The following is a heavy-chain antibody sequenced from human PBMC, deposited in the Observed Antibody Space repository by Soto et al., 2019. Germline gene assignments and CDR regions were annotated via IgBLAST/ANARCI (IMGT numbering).Heavy chain of an antibody. CDR3: ANQPPYYYDSSGYAPNWFDP. Sequence: GGSLRLSCAASGFTFSSYAMSWVRQAPGKGLEWVSAISGSGGSTYYADSVKGRFTISRDNSKNTLYLQMNSLRAEDTAVYYCANQPPYYYDSSGYAPNWFDPWGQGTLVTVSS. D-gene: IGHD3-22*01. J-gene: IGHJ5*02. V-gene: IGHV3-23*01. CDR2: ISGSGGST. CDR1: GFTFSSYA.